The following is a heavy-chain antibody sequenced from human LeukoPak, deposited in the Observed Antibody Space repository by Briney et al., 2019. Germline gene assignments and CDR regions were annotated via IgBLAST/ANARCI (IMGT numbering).Heavy chain of an antibody. D-gene: IGHD3-10*01. CDR2: FDPEDGET. J-gene: IGHJ4*02. V-gene: IGHV1-24*01. Sequence: ASVKVSCKVSGYTLTELSMHWVLQAPGKGLEWMGGFDPEDGETIYAQKFQGRVTMTEDTSTDTAYMELSSLRSEDTAVYYCATVRFGEFNFDYWGQGTLVTVSS. CDR3: ATVRFGEFNFDY. CDR1: GYTLTELS.